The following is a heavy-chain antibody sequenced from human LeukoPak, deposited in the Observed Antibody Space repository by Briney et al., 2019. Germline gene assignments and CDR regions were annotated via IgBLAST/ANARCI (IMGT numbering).Heavy chain of an antibody. V-gene: IGHV3-23*01. D-gene: IGHD1-26*01. CDR1: GFTFSSYA. CDR2: ISGSGHSI. CDR3: GATGVLLSNWFDP. Sequence: PGGSLRLSCAASGFTFSSYAMSWVRQAPGKGLEWVSAISGSGHSIYYADSVKGRFTISRDNSKNTLYLQMNSLRAEDTAVYCCGATGVLLSNWFDPWGQGTLVTVSS. J-gene: IGHJ5*02.